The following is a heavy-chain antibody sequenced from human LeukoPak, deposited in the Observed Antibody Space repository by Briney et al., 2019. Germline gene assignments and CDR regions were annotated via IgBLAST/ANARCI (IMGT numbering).Heavy chain of an antibody. CDR2: ISGSGGST. CDR1: GFTFSSYG. Sequence: GGSLRLSCAASGFTFSSYGMSWVRQAPGKGLEWVSAISGSGGSTYYADSVKGRFTISRDNAKNSLYLQMNSLRAEDTAVYYCARDGWYGDSGYWGQGTLVTVSS. J-gene: IGHJ4*02. D-gene: IGHD6-19*01. V-gene: IGHV3-23*01. CDR3: ARDGWYGDSGY.